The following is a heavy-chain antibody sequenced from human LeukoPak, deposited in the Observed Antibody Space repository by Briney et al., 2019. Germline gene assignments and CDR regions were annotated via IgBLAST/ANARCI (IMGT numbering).Heavy chain of an antibody. Sequence: PGGSLRLSCAASGFXVSSNYMSWVRQAPGKGLEWVSVIYSGGSTYYADSVKGRFTISRHNSKNTLYLQMNSLRAEDTAVYYCARSSSGYYYDSSGYDAFDIWGQGTMVTVSS. CDR1: GFXVSSNY. CDR3: ARSSSGYYYDSSGYDAFDI. CDR2: IYSGGST. J-gene: IGHJ3*02. D-gene: IGHD3-22*01. V-gene: IGHV3-53*04.